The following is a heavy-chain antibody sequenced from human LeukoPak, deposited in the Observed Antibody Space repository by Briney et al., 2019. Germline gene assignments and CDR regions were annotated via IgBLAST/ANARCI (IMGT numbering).Heavy chain of an antibody. D-gene: IGHD3-16*02. CDR1: GFTFSSYA. J-gene: IGHJ4*02. CDR2: ISGSGGST. Sequence: AGGSLRLSCAASGFTFSSYAMSWVRQAPGKGLEWVSAISGSGGSTYYADSVKGLFTISRDNSKNTLYLQMNSLRAEDTAVYYCAKDLRDDYVWGSYRYPIDYWGQGTLVTVSS. V-gene: IGHV3-23*01. CDR3: AKDLRDDYVWGSYRYPIDY.